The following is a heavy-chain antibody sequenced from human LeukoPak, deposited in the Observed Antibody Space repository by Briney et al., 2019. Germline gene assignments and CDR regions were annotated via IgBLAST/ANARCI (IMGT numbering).Heavy chain of an antibody. CDR1: GFTFSSYA. Sequence: GESLRLSSAAAGFTFSSYAMSWVRQARGKGLEWVSAISSSGGSTYYADSVKGRFTISRDNSKNTLYLQMNSLRAEDTAVYYCAKDRTGYSSGWYEDHFDYWGQGTLVTVSS. D-gene: IGHD6-19*01. V-gene: IGHV3-23*01. CDR2: ISSSGGST. J-gene: IGHJ4*02. CDR3: AKDRTGYSSGWYEDHFDY.